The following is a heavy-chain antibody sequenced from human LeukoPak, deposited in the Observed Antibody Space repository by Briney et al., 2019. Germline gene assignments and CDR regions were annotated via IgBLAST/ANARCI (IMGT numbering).Heavy chain of an antibody. V-gene: IGHV4-34*01. CDR1: GGSFSGYY. Sequence: PSETLSLTCAVYGGSFSGYYWSWIRQPPGKGLEWIGEINHRGSTNYNPSLKSRVTISVDTSKNQFSLKLSSVTAADTAAYYCARELQSHPDFDLWGRGTLVTVSS. J-gene: IGHJ2*01. D-gene: IGHD1-26*01. CDR3: ARELQSHPDFDL. CDR2: INHRGST.